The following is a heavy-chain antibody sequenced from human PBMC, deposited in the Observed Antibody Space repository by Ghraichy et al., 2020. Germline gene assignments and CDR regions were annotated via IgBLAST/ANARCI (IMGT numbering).Heavy chain of an antibody. CDR2: INHSGST. Sequence: SQTLSLTCAVYGGSFSGYYWSWIRQPPGKGLEWIGEINHSGSTNYNPSLKSRVTISVDTSKNQFSLKLGSVTAADTAVYYCARGAVAGNFDYWGQGTLVTVSP. V-gene: IGHV4-34*01. CDR1: GGSFSGYY. CDR3: ARGAVAGNFDY. D-gene: IGHD6-19*01. J-gene: IGHJ4*02.